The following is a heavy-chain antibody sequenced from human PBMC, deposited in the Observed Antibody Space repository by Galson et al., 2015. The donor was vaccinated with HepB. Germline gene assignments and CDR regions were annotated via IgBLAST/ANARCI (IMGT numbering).Heavy chain of an antibody. J-gene: IGHJ6*02. Sequence: SLRLSCAASGFTFSSYAMNWVRQAPGKGLEYVSAISSNGGSTYYADSVKGRFTISRDNSKNTLYLQMSSLRAEDTAVYYCVRVEYYYYGMDVWGQGTTVTVSS. CDR2: ISSNGGST. CDR1: GFTFSSYA. V-gene: IGHV3-64D*06. CDR3: VRVEYYYYGMDV.